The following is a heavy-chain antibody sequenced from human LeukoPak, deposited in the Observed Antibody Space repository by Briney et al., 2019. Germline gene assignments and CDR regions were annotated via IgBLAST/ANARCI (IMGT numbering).Heavy chain of an antibody. Sequence: SETLSLTCTVSGYSLSTGYYWGWIRQPPGRGLEWIGSLSHTETLYQSGNSNYNPSLKSRVTISLDTSKNQFSLKLTSVTAADTAVYYCATFFWSGYSSWGQGTLVTVSS. CDR1: GYSLSTGYY. J-gene: IGHJ5*02. D-gene: IGHD3-3*01. CDR3: ATFFWSGYSS. V-gene: IGHV4-38-2*02. CDR2: LSHTETLYQSGNS.